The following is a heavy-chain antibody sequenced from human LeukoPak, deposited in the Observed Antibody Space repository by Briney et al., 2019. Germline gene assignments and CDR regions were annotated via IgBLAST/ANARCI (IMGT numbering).Heavy chain of an antibody. Sequence: SETLSLTCAVSGYSISSNNWWAWIRQPPGQGLEWIGYIYYSWNTYYNPYNPSLTSRVTMSVDTSKNQFSLKLDSVTEIDTAMYYCARNQAVAANRGAFDIWGQGTMVTVSS. CDR3: ARNQAVAANRGAFDI. CDR1: GYSISSNNW. CDR2: IYYSWNT. D-gene: IGHD6-19*01. V-gene: IGHV4-28*01. J-gene: IGHJ3*02.